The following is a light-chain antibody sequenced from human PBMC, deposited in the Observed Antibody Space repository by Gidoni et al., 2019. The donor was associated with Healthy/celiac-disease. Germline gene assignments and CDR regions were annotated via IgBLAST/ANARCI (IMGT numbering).Light chain of an antibody. CDR1: QSISSY. V-gene: IGKV1-39*01. J-gene: IGKJ5*01. CDR2: AAS. CDR3: QQSYSTLFT. Sequence: DIQMTQSPSSLSASPGDRVTITCRASQSISSYLNWYQQKPGKAPKLLIYAASNLQSGVPSRFSGSGSGTDFTLTISSLQPEDFATYYCQQSYSTLFTFGQGTRLEIK.